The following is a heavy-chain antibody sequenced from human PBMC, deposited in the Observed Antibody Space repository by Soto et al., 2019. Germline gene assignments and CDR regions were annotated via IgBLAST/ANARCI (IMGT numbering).Heavy chain of an antibody. CDR1: GFTFSSYA. Sequence: PGGSLRLSCAASGFTFSSYAMHWVRQAPGKGLEWVPVISYDGSNKYYADSVKGRFTISRDNSKNTLYLQMNSLRAEDTAVYYCARGGVYCSGGSCYQYYFDYWGQGTLVTVSS. J-gene: IGHJ4*02. CDR2: ISYDGSNK. D-gene: IGHD2-15*01. V-gene: IGHV3-30-3*01. CDR3: ARGGVYCSGGSCYQYYFDY.